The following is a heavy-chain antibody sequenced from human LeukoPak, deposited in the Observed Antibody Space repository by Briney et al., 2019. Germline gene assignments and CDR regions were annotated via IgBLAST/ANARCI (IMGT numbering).Heavy chain of an antibody. CDR2: IYPGDSDT. CDR3: ARQRHGGSYYKVDYYYYMDV. CDR1: GYSFTSYW. J-gene: IGHJ6*03. D-gene: IGHD1-26*01. Sequence: GASLQISCKGSGYSFTSYWIGWVRQMPGKGLEWMGIIYPGDSDTRYSPSFQGQVTISADKSISTAYLQWSSLKASDTAMYYCARQRHGGSYYKVDYYYYMDVWGKGTTVTFSS. V-gene: IGHV5-51*01.